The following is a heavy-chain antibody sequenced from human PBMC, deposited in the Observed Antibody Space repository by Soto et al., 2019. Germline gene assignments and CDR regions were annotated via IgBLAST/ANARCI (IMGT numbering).Heavy chain of an antibody. CDR3: ASFNTVRVLTAMPL. J-gene: IGHJ1*01. CDR1: GYTLTELS. CDR2: FDPEDGET. D-gene: IGHD2-2*01. Sequence: GASVKVSCKVSGYTLTELSMHWVRQAPGKGLEWMGGFDPEDGETIYAQKFQGRVTMTEDTSTDTAYMELSSLRSEDTAVYYCASFNTVRVLTAMPLWGLGTLVTVSS. V-gene: IGHV1-24*01.